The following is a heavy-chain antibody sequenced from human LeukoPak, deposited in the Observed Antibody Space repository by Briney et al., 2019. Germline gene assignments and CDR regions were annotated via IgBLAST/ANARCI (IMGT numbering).Heavy chain of an antibody. J-gene: IGHJ4*02. CDR1: GFTFSSYA. CDR2: ISGSGGST. Sequence: GGSLRLSCAASGFTFSSYAMSWVRQAPGKGLEWVSAISGSGGSTYYADSVKGRFTISRDNSKNALYLQMNSLRAEDTAVYYCAKDLVGAPQFDYWGQGTLVTVSS. V-gene: IGHV3-23*01. CDR3: AKDLVGAPQFDY. D-gene: IGHD1-26*01.